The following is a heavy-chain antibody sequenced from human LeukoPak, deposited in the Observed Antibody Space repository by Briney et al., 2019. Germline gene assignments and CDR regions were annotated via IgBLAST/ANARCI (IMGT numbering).Heavy chain of an antibody. Sequence: SETLSLTCTVSGGSISSSSYSWGWIRQPPGKGLEWIGSIYYSGSPYHSPSLKSRVTISVDTSKNQFSLKLSSVTAADTAVYYCARPSSGSYSDVYFFDYWGQGTLATVSS. D-gene: IGHD1-26*01. J-gene: IGHJ4*02. CDR2: IYYSGSP. V-gene: IGHV4-39*01. CDR3: ARPSSGSYSDVYFFDY. CDR1: GGSISSSSYS.